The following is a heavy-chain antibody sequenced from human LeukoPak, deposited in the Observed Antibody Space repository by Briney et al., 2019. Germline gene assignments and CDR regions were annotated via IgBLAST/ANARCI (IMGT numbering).Heavy chain of an antibody. CDR2: IYYSGNT. V-gene: IGHV4-59*12. D-gene: IGHD3-3*01. CDR1: GDSMTNYY. CDR3: ARDGGGFLEWLQKAFAI. J-gene: IGHJ3*02. Sequence: SETLSLTCTVSGDSMTNYYWSWIRQPPGKGLEWIGNIYYSGNTNYNPSLKSRVTISIDTSKNQYSLKLSSVTAADTAVYYCARDGGGFLEWLQKAFAIWGQGTLVTVSS.